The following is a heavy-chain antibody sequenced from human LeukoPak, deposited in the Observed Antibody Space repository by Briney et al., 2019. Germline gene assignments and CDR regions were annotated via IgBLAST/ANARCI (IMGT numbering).Heavy chain of an antibody. CDR2: INHSGST. CDR1: GGSFSGYY. CDR3: ARKPAYDYVWGSYRPSQKFDY. D-gene: IGHD3-16*02. Sequence: SETLSLTCAVYGGSFSGYYWSWIRQPPGKGLEWIGEINHSGSTNYNPSLKSRVTISVDTSKNQFSLKLSSVTAADTAVYYCARKPAYDYVWGSYRPSQKFDYWGQGTLVTVSS. V-gene: IGHV4-34*01. J-gene: IGHJ4*02.